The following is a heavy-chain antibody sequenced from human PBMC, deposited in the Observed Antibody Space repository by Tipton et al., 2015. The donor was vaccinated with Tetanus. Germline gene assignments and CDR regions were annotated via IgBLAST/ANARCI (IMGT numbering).Heavy chain of an antibody. J-gene: IGHJ2*01. D-gene: IGHD2-15*01. Sequence: TLSLTCAVYGGSFSGYYWSWIRQPPGKGLEWIGYIYYSGSTNYNPSLKSRVTISVDTSKNQFSLKLSSVTAADTAVYYCATPGGSSTGFDLWGRGTLVTVSS. V-gene: IGHV4-59*01. CDR1: GGSFSGYY. CDR2: IYYSGST. CDR3: ATPGGSSTGFDL.